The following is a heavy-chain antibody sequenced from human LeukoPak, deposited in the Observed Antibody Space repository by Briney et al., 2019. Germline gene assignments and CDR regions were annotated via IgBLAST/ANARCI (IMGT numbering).Heavy chain of an antibody. D-gene: IGHD3-22*01. CDR3: ARASYDSSGLDWFDP. CDR2: IYYSGST. CDR1: GGSISSSSYY. Sequence: PSETLSLTCTVSGGSISSSSYYWGWIRQPPGKGLEWIGSIYYSGSTYYNPSLKSRVTISVDTSKNQFSLKLSSVTAADTAVYYCARASYDSSGLDWFDPWGQGTLVTVSS. J-gene: IGHJ5*02. V-gene: IGHV4-39*07.